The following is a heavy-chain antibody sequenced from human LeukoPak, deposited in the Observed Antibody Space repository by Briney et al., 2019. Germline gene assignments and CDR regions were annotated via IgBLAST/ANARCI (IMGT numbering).Heavy chain of an antibody. CDR3: AFPVREPQL. CDR1: GFPFSTYY. J-gene: IGHJ1*01. CDR2: IGNDGSDK. D-gene: IGHD3-10*01. V-gene: IGHV3-7*01. Sequence: PGGSLRLSCTVSGFPFSTYYMGWLRQTAGKGLEWVAMIGNDGSDKYYVGSLKGRFTISRDNAKNSLLLQMSSLTAEDTALYYCAFPVREPQLWGRGTLVTVSS.